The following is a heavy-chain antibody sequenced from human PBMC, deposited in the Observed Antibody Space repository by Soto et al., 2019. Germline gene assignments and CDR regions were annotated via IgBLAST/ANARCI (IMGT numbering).Heavy chain of an antibody. V-gene: IGHV4-59*01. J-gene: IGHJ4*02. Sequence: KSSETLSLTCTVSGASMSDYYGILVRRSPWKGLEHIGYLHYSGSANYNPSLESRVTISMDRSKNQFSLRLSSVTAADTAIYYCARSGHSFAGAVWGQGILVTVSS. CDR3: ARSGHSFAGAV. CDR1: GASMSDYY. D-gene: IGHD1-26*01. CDR2: LHYSGSA.